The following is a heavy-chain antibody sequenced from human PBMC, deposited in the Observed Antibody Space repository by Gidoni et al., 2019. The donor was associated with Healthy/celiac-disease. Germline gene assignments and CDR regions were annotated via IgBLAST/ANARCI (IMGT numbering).Heavy chain of an antibody. D-gene: IGHD6-19*01. J-gene: IGHJ6*02. CDR2: INPNRGGT. Sequence: QVQLVQSGAEVKKPGASVKVSCTASGYPFTGYYMHWVRQAPGQGLEWMGWINPNRGGTNYAQKFQGRVTMTRDTSISTAYMELSRLRSDDTAVYYCARGDIAVAGTYYYYYGMDVWGQGTTVTVSS. CDR3: ARGDIAVAGTYYYYYGMDV. CDR1: GYPFTGYY. V-gene: IGHV1-2*02.